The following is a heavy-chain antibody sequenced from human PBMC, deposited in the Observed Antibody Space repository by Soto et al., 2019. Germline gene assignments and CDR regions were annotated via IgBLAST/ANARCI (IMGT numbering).Heavy chain of an antibody. D-gene: IGHD3-10*01. V-gene: IGHV1-2*04. CDR2: INPNTGGA. J-gene: IGHJ4*02. Sequence: ASVKVSCQASGYTFTGYYIHWVRQAPGQGLEWMGWINPNTGGAYYAQKVQGWVTMTRNTSISTAYMELSRLRSDDRAVYYCASGSGQYYFDYWGQGTQVTVSS. CDR3: ASGSGQYYFDY. CDR1: GYTFTGYY.